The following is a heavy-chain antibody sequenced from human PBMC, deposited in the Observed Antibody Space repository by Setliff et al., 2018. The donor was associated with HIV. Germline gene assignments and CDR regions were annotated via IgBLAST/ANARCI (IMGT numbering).Heavy chain of an antibody. Sequence: GASVKVSCKSSGYTFTGSFMHWVRQAPGQGLEWMGWINCNSGGTYYAQNFQGRVTMARDTSSDTAYMDLNGLNSDDTAMYFCARAESGDYLHYFDSWGQGTLVTVSS. D-gene: IGHD4-17*01. CDR1: GYTFTGSF. V-gene: IGHV1-2*02. J-gene: IGHJ4*02. CDR2: INCNSGGT. CDR3: ARAESGDYLHYFDS.